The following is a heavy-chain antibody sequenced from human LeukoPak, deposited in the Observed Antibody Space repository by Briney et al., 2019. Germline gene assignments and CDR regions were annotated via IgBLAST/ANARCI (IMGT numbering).Heavy chain of an antibody. CDR3: ARDQIFYSSGYSYYFDY. J-gene: IGHJ4*02. CDR2: ISAYNGNT. CDR1: GYTFTSYG. Sequence: ASVKVSCKASGYTFTSYGISWVRQAPGQGLEWMGWISAYNGNTNYAQKLQGRVTMTTDTSTSTAYMELRSLRSDDTAVYYCARDQIFYSSGYSYYFDYWGQGTLVTVSS. V-gene: IGHV1-18*01. D-gene: IGHD3-22*01.